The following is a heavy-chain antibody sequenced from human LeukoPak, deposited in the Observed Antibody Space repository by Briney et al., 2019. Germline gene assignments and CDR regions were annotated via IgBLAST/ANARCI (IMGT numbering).Heavy chain of an antibody. CDR3: ARDLTSATGLDY. D-gene: IGHD1-14*01. Sequence: SETLSLTCTVSGGSVATYYWAWIRQSPGKGLEFIGRMSTRGPTNYNPSLESRVSMSTDTSKNQFSLKLSSVTAADTAVYYCARDLTSATGLDYWGQGTLVTVSS. CDR2: MSTRGPT. J-gene: IGHJ4*02. V-gene: IGHV4-4*07. CDR1: GGSVATYY.